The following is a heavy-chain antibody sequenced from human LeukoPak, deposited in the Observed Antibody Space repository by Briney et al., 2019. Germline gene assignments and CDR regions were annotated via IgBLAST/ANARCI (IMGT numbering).Heavy chain of an antibody. Sequence: PSETLSLTCAVYGGSFSGYYWSWIRQPPGEGLEWIGEINHSGSSNYNPSLKSRVTISVDTSKNQFSLKLSSVTAADTAVYYCARNRGATFTPASDYWGQGTLVTVSS. D-gene: IGHD1-26*01. CDR3: ARNRGATFTPASDY. CDR1: GGSFSGYY. V-gene: IGHV4-34*01. CDR2: INHSGSS. J-gene: IGHJ4*02.